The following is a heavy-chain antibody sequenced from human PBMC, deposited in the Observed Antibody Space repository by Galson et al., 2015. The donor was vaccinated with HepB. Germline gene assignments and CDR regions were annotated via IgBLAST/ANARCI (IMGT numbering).Heavy chain of an antibody. Sequence: SLRLSCAASGFTFSDYYMSWIRQAPGKGLEWVSYISSSSSYTNYADSVKGRFTISRDNAKNSLYLQMNSLRAEDTAVYYCARESIVGATKVDYWGQGTLVTVSS. CDR3: ARESIVGATKVDY. V-gene: IGHV3-11*06. CDR1: GFTFSDYY. J-gene: IGHJ4*02. CDR2: ISSSSSYT. D-gene: IGHD1-26*01.